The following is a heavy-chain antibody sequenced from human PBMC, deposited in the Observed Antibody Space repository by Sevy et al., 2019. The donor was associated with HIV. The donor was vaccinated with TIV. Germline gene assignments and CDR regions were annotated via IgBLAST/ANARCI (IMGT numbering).Heavy chain of an antibody. CDR1: GDSVSSSSAA. V-gene: IGHV6-1*01. D-gene: IGHD1-1*01. Sequence: QSQTLSLTCTISGDSVSSSSAAWNWFRQSPSRGLEWLGRTYYRSKWYNNYAVSVKSRVTINPDTSENQFSLHLNSVTPADTAVYFCARGDELNSYYYGMDVWGQGTTVTVSS. CDR2: TYYRSKWYN. CDR3: ARGDELNSYYYGMDV. J-gene: IGHJ6*02.